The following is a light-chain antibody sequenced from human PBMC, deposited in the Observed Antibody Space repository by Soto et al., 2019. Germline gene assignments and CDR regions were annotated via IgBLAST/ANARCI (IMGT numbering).Light chain of an antibody. CDR1: STDVGGYNY. CDR2: EVS. CDR3: SSYTSSSTYV. V-gene: IGLV2-14*01. Sequence: QSVLTQPASVSGSPGHSITISCTGSSTDVGGYNYVSWYQQHPGKAPKVMIYEVSNRPSGVSNRFSGSKSGNTASLTISGLQAEDEADYYCSSYTSSSTYVFGTGTKVTVL. J-gene: IGLJ1*01.